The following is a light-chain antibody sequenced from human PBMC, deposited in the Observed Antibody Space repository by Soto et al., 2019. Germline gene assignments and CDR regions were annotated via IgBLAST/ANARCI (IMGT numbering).Light chain of an antibody. V-gene: IGLV4-60*03. Sequence: QAVLTQSSSASASLGSSVKLTCTLSSGHSNNIIAWHQQQPGKAPRYLMKLEGSGSYNKGSGVPDRFSGSSSGADRYLTISHLQSEDEADYYCETWDVNSRVFGGGTKLTVL. CDR1: SGHSNNI. CDR3: ETWDVNSRV. CDR2: LEGSGSY. J-gene: IGLJ2*01.